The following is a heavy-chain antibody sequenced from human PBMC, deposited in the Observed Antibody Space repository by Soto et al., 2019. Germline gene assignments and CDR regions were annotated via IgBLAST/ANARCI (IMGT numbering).Heavy chain of an antibody. V-gene: IGHV1-3*01. D-gene: IGHD2-21*02. Sequence: QVQLVQSGAEVKKPGASVKVSCKASGYTFTSYAMHWVRQAPGQRLEWMGWINAGNGNTKYSQKFQGRVTITRETSASTGYMELRSLRSEDTAVYYCARSIGVVTSADYWGQGTLVTVSS. J-gene: IGHJ4*02. CDR2: INAGNGNT. CDR1: GYTFTSYA. CDR3: ARSIGVVTSADY.